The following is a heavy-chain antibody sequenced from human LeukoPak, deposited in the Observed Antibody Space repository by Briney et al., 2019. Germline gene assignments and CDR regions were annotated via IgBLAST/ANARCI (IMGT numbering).Heavy chain of an antibody. Sequence: SETLSLTCTVSGGSISSYYLTWIRQSPGKGLEWIGYMYYSGSNNYNPSLKSRVTISVDRSKNQFSLNLSSVTAADTGVYYCARGTCSNSVCRPYFDYWGQGTQVTVSS. D-gene: IGHD2/OR15-2a*01. CDR1: GGSISSYY. V-gene: IGHV4-59*01. CDR3: ARGTCSNSVCRPYFDY. J-gene: IGHJ4*02. CDR2: MYYSGSN.